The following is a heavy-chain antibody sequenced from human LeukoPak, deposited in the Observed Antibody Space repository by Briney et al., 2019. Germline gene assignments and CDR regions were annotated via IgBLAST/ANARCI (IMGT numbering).Heavy chain of an antibody. Sequence: GGSLRLSCTASGLTFSSYNMHWVRQPTGKGLEWVSAVGTAGDTYYPGSVKGRFTISRENAKNSLYLQMNSLRAGDTAVYYCARRGDSRGYYDASDNWGQGTMVTVSS. CDR2: VGTAGDT. CDR1: GLTFSSYN. D-gene: IGHD3-22*01. J-gene: IGHJ3*02. V-gene: IGHV3-13*01. CDR3: ARRGDSRGYYDASDN.